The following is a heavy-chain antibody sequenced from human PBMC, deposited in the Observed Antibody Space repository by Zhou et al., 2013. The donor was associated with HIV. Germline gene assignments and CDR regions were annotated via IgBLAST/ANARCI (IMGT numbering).Heavy chain of an antibody. J-gene: IGHJ3*02. CDR1: GGTFSSYA. Sequence: QVQLVQSGAEVKKPGSSVKVSCKASGGTFSSYAISWVRQAPGQGLEWMGRIIPILGIANYAQKFQGRVTITADKSTSTAYMELSSLRSEDTAVYYCARDEGYPQVVMDIWGQGTMVTVSS. CDR3: ARDEGYPQVVMDI. CDR2: IIPILGIA. D-gene: IGHD6-6*01. V-gene: IGHV1-69*04.